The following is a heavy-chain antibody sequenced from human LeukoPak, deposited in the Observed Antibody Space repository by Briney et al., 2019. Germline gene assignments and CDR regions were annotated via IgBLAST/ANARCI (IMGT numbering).Heavy chain of an antibody. Sequence: AGGSLRLSCAASGFTFSDYYMSWIRQAPGKGLEWVSYISSSGSTIYYADSVKGRFTISRDNAKNSLYLQMNSLRAEDTAVYYCARQPPFVLRYFDWLPFEDYWGQGTLVTVSS. V-gene: IGHV3-11*04. CDR2: ISSSGSTI. CDR3: ARQPPFVLRYFDWLPFEDY. D-gene: IGHD3-9*01. CDR1: GFTFSDYY. J-gene: IGHJ4*02.